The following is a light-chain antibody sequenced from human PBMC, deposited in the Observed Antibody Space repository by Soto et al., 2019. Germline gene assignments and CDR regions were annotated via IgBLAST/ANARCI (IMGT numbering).Light chain of an antibody. Sequence: EIVLTQSADTLSSSTGQRGTLSCRASESVTNYLAWYQQKXGQAPRLXVYDVSNRATGIPARFSGGGSGTDFTLTIRKLETEDFAVYYGQQRSDWPWTFGQVTKVDIK. J-gene: IGKJ1*01. CDR1: ESVTNY. CDR3: QQRSDWPWT. CDR2: DVS. V-gene: IGKV3-11*01.